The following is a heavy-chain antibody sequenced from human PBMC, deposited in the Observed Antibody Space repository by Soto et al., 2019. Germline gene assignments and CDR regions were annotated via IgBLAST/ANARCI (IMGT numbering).Heavy chain of an antibody. CDR3: VSLIIVRGPNYYAMDV. D-gene: IGHD3-10*01. CDR2: IFPVDSDT. CDR1: GYSFPSYG. Sequence: PGESLKISCKGSGYSFPSYGIGWVRQMPGKGLEWMGIIFPVDSDTRYSPSFQGQVTISADKTLSTAYMQWSCLKASDTAMYYCVSLIIVRGPNYYAMDVWGQGTKVTVFS. J-gene: IGHJ6*02. V-gene: IGHV5-51*01.